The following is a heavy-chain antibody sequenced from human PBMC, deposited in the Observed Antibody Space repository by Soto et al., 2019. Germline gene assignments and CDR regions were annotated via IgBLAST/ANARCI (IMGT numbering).Heavy chain of an antibody. CDR3: AREAAGAYYYDSSGYYFDY. CDR2: IIPIFGTA. CDR1: GGTFSSYA. D-gene: IGHD3-22*01. Sequence: QVQLVQSGAEVKKPGSSVMVSCKASGGTFSSYAISWVRQAPGQGLEWMGGIIPIFGTANYAQKFQGRVTITADESTSTAYMELSSLRSEDTAVYYCAREAAGAYYYDSSGYYFDYWGQGTLVTVSS. V-gene: IGHV1-69*01. J-gene: IGHJ4*02.